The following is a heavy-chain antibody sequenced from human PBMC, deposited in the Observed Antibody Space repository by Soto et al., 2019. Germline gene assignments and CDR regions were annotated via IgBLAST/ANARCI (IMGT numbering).Heavy chain of an antibody. V-gene: IGHV1-2*02. CDR3: ARDTSHYFDH. CDR2: INPNGGVT. CDR1: GYAFVEHY. Sequence: GASVKVSCKASGYAFVEHYIHWLRQAPGQGLGWMGWINPNGGVTRYAQKFQDRVTMTTDTAATTAYMELRSLTSDDSAMYFCARDTSHYFDHWGQGILVTVSS. J-gene: IGHJ4*02. D-gene: IGHD2-2*01.